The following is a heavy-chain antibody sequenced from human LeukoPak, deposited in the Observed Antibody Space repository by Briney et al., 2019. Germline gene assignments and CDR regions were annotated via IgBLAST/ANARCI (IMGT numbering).Heavy chain of an antibody. D-gene: IGHD1-26*01. Sequence: GGSLRLSCAASGFTFNNYAMGWVRQTPGKGLEWVSGITGNGRSTYYADSVKGRFTISRDNSKNTLYLQLNSLRAEDTAAYFCAKSGTMGPTRFDWYFDLWGRGTQVMVSS. CDR2: ITGNGRST. CDR3: AKSGTMGPTRFDWYFDL. J-gene: IGHJ2*01. V-gene: IGHV3-23*01. CDR1: GFTFNNYA.